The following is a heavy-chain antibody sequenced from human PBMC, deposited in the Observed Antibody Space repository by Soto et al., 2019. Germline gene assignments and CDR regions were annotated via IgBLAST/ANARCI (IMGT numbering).Heavy chain of an antibody. D-gene: IGHD6-13*01. J-gene: IGHJ6*02. CDR1: GFTFSSYS. V-gene: IGHV3-21*01. CDR2: ISSSSSYI. CDR3: ARDYYSSNWENGYYYYAMDV. Sequence: PGGSLRLSCAASGFTFSSYSMNWVRQAPGKGLEWVSSISSSSSYIYYADSVKGRFTISRDNAKDSLYLQMNSLRAEDTAVYYCARDYYSSNWENGYYYYAMDVWGQGTTLTVSS.